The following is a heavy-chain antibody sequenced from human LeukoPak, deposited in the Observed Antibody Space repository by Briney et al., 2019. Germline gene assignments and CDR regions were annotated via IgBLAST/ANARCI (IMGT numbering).Heavy chain of an antibody. D-gene: IGHD6-13*01. V-gene: IGHV3-66*01. J-gene: IGHJ1*01. CDR1: GFTFSNDW. Sequence: GGSLRLSCAASGFTFSNDWMSWVRQAPGKGLEWVSVFYSGGSTRYADSVKGRFTISRDNSKNTLYLQLDSLRAEDTAVYFCASSSWSSEYFHYWGQGTLVTVSS. CDR3: ASSSWSSEYFHY. CDR2: FYSGGST.